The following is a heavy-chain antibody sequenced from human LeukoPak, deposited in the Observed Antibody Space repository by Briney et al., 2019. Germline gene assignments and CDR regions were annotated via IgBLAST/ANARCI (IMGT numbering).Heavy chain of an antibody. V-gene: IGHV4-34*01. CDR2: INHSGST. Sequence: SETLSLTCAVYGGSFSGYYWSWIRQPPGKGLEWIGEINHSGSTNYNPSLKSRVTISVDTSKNQFSLKLSSVTAADTAVYYCARGRFLEWLSKGNCYYMDVWGKGTTVTVSS. D-gene: IGHD3-3*01. CDR3: ARGRFLEWLSKGNCYYMDV. CDR1: GGSFSGYY. J-gene: IGHJ6*03.